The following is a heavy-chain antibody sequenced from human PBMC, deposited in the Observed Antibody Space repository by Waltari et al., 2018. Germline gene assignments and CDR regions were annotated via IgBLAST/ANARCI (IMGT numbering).Heavy chain of an antibody. CDR2: IYPGDSDT. Sequence: WVRQMPGKGLEWMGIIYPGDSDTRYSPSFQGQVTISADKSISTAYLQWSSLKASDTAMYYCARLPAQQLFDYWYFDLWGRGTLVTVSS. D-gene: IGHD6-13*01. CDR3: ARLPAQQLFDYWYFDL. V-gene: IGHV5-51*01. J-gene: IGHJ2*01.